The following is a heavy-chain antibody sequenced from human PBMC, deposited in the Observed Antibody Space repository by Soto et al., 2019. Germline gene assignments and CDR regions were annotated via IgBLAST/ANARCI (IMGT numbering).Heavy chain of an antibody. V-gene: IGHV3-23*01. CDR2: ISGMEDRT. D-gene: IGHD3-10*01. J-gene: IGHJ4*02. CDR1: GFNLRGQA. CDR3: AKTYTGG. Sequence: PGGSLRLSCTASGFNLRGQALSWVRQAPGGGLEWVSGISGMEDRTNYADFVKGRFFISKDRAKNTLNLQMNGLRDDDTAVYYCAKTYTGGWGQGTQVTVSS.